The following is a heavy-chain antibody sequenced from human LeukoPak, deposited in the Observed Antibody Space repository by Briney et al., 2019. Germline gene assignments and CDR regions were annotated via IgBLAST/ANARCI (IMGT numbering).Heavy chain of an antibody. CDR2: ISSSSSYI. V-gene: IGHV3-21*01. J-gene: IGHJ6*03. CDR1: DFSVNNNY. Sequence: GSLKLSCAASDFSVNNNYVDWVRQAPGKGLEWVSSISSSSSYIYYADSVKGRFTISRDNAKNSLYLQMNGLRAEDTAVYYCARVGYGFYYYYMDDWGKGTTVTVSS. D-gene: IGHD2-8*02. CDR3: ARVGYGFYYYYMDD.